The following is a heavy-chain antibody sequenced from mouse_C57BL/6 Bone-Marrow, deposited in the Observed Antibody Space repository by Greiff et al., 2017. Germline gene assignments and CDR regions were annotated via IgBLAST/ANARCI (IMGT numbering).Heavy chain of an antibody. J-gene: IGHJ4*01. D-gene: IGHD2-1*01. CDR3: ASHYGNYVGYAMDY. CDR2: INPNNGGT. Sequence: EVQLQQSGPELVKPGASVKISCKASGYTFTDYYMNWVKQSHGKSLEWIGDINPNNGGTSYNQKFKGKAPLTVDKSSSTAYMELRSLTSEDSAVYYCASHYGNYVGYAMDYWGQGTSVTVSS. CDR1: GYTFTDYY. V-gene: IGHV1-26*01.